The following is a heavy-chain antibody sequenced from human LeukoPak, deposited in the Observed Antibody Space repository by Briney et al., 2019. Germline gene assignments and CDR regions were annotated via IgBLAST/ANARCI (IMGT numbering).Heavy chain of an antibody. Sequence: PSETLSLTCAVSGYSISSGYYWGWVRQPPGKGLEWIGSIYHSGSTYYNPSLKSRVTISVDTSKNQFSLKLSSVTAADTAVYYCARPTSITMIGGAFDIWGQGTMVTVSS. CDR2: IYHSGST. V-gene: IGHV4-38-2*01. D-gene: IGHD3-22*01. CDR1: GYSISSGYY. CDR3: ARPTSITMIGGAFDI. J-gene: IGHJ3*02.